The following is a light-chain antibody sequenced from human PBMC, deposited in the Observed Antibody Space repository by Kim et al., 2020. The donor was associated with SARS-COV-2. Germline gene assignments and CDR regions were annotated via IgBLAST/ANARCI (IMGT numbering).Light chain of an antibody. CDR2: DVT. CDR1: TSDIGGHNY. V-gene: IGLV2-14*03. Sequence: SSTISCTGVTSDIGGHNYVSWYQHDPGKAPKLILYDVTNRPSGIPTRFSGSMSGNTASLTISGLQPEDESDYYCTSYTHVNSLDVVFGGGTQLTVL. J-gene: IGLJ2*01. CDR3: TSYTHVNSLDVV.